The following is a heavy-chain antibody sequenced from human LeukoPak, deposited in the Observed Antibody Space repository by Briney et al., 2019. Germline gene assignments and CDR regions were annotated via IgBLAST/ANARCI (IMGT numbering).Heavy chain of an antibody. CDR1: GVSLSSGDYH. D-gene: IGHD3-3*01. J-gene: IGHJ3*02. Sequence: SETLSLTCTVSGVSLSSGDYHWNWIRQPPGRGLEWIGYISYSGNTYYNPSLKSRLTISLDTSRSQISLKLSSVTAADTAVYYCARHVLARGAFDIWGRGTMVTVSS. CDR2: ISYSGNT. V-gene: IGHV4-30-4*01. CDR3: ARHVLARGAFDI.